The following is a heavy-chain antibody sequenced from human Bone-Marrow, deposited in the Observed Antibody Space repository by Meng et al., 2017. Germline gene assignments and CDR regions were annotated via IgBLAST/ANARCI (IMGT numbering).Heavy chain of an antibody. D-gene: IGHD1-26*01. J-gene: IGHJ4*02. V-gene: IGHV3-15*01. CDR1: GFTFSNAW. Sequence: EVQLVESGGGLVKPGGSLRLSCAGFGFTFSNAWMNWVRQAPGKGLEWVGRIKSKSDGGTIEYAAPVKGRIAISRDDSKNTVYLQVNTLNTEDTGVYYCSTGWDFDYWGQGTLVTVSS. CDR2: IKSKSDGGTI. CDR3: STGWDFDY.